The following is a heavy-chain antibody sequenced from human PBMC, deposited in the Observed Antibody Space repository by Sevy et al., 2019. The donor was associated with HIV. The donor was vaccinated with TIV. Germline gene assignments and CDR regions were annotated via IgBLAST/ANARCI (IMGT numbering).Heavy chain of an antibody. Sequence: ASVKVSCKVSGYTLTKLSIDWVRQAPGKALEWMGEFDPQDVKTISSQRFQGRLTMTVDTSTDTAYMELSSLTSEDTAVYYCATVGLRYFSGSSSYLRDWFDPWGQGTLVTVS. V-gene: IGHV1-24*01. CDR2: FDPQDVKT. J-gene: IGHJ5*02. CDR1: GYTLTKLS. D-gene: IGHD2-15*01. CDR3: ATVGLRYFSGSSSYLRDWFDP.